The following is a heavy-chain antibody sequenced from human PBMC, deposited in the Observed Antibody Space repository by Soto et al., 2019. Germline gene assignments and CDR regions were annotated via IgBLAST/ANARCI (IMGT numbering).Heavy chain of an antibody. CDR1: SGSISSSNW. CDR2: IYHSGST. CDR3: ARAGDCSSTSCSPPFDY. V-gene: IGHV4-4*02. D-gene: IGHD2-2*01. Sequence: SETLSLTCAVSSGSISSSNWWSWVRQPPGKGLEWIGEIYHSGSTNYNPSLKSRVTISVDKSKNQFSLKLSSVTAADTAVYYCARAGDCSSTSCSPPFDYWGQGTLVTSPQ. J-gene: IGHJ4*02.